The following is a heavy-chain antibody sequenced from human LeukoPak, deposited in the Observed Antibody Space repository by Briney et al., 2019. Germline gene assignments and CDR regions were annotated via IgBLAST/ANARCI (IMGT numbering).Heavy chain of an antibody. D-gene: IGHD5-24*01. V-gene: IGHV3-48*02. J-gene: IGHJ4*02. CDR1: GITFSSYA. Sequence: GGSLRLSCAASGITFSSYAMSWVRQAPGKGLEWVSHISSSTSTIYYADSVKGRFTISRDKAQNSLYLHMSSLRDEDTAVYYCARGDGFHYFDYWGQGALVTVSS. CDR2: ISSSTSTI. CDR3: ARGDGFHYFDY.